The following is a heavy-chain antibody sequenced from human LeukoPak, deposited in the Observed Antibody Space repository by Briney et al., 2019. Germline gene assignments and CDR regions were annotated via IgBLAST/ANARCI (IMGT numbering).Heavy chain of an antibody. D-gene: IGHD5-18*01. CDR2: ISISTSTI. CDR1: GFTFGTYS. Sequence: GGSLRLSCAASGFTFGTYSMNWVRQAPGKGLEWVSYISISTSTIYYADSVKGRFTISRDNAKNSLYLQMNSLRAEDTAVYYCAREVDTAMDSFDYWGQGTLVTVSS. CDR3: AREVDTAMDSFDY. V-gene: IGHV3-48*01. J-gene: IGHJ4*02.